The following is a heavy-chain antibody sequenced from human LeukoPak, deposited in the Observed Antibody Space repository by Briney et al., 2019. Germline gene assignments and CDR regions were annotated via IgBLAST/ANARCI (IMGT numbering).Heavy chain of an antibody. CDR1: GGSISSYY. CDR2: IYYSGST. V-gene: IGHV4-59*01. J-gene: IGHJ3*02. D-gene: IGHD5-24*01. CDR3: ASRDRDGAFDI. Sequence: SETLSPTCTVSGGSISSYYWSWIRQPPGKGLEWIGYIYYSGSTNYNPSLKSRVTISVDTSKNQFSLKLSSVTAADTAVYYCASRDRDGAFDIWGQGTMVTVSS.